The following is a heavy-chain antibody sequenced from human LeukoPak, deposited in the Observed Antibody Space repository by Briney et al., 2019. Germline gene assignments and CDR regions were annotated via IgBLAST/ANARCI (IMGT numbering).Heavy chain of an antibody. CDR1: GFTFSSYG. Sequence: GGSLRLSCAASGFTFSSYGMSWVRQAPGKGLEWVSAISGSVGTTYYADSVKGRFTISRDNSKNTLYLQMNSLRAEDTAVYYCAKDGTYSSSWYRREDETTYYMDVWGKGTTVTISS. D-gene: IGHD6-13*01. CDR3: AKDGTYSSSWYRREDETTYYMDV. J-gene: IGHJ6*03. CDR2: ISGSVGTT. V-gene: IGHV3-23*01.